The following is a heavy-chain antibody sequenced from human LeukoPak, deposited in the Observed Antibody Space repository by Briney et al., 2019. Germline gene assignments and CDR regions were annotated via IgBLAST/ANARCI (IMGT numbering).Heavy chain of an antibody. CDR3: ARDRKESKVTTRNYYYGMDV. CDR2: INPNSGGT. V-gene: IGHV1-2*02. Sequence: GASVKVSCKVSGYTLTELSMHWVRQAPGQGLEWMGWINPNSGGTNSAQKFQGRVTMTWDTSISTVYMELSSLTSDDTAVYYCARDRKESKVTTRNYYYGMDVWGQGTTVIVSS. CDR1: GYTLTELS. J-gene: IGHJ6*02. D-gene: IGHD4-17*01.